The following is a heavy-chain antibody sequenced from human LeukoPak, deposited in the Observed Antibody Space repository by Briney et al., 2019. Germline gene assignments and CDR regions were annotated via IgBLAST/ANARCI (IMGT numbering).Heavy chain of an antibody. V-gene: IGHV3-11*01. CDR3: ARDGAGFDS. CDR1: GFTFNDYY. Sequence: PGGSLRLSCAASGFTFNDYYMSWIRQAPGKGLEGLSYINIGGTNTHYADSVKGRFTISRNNAKKSLYLQMNNRRAEDKAGYSCARDGAGFDSWGQGVLVTVSS. CDR2: INIGGTNT. J-gene: IGHJ5*01.